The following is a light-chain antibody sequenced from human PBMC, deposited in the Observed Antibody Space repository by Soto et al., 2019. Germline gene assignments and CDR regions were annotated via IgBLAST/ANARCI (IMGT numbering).Light chain of an antibody. J-gene: IGKJ4*01. CDR1: ESVKTN. Sequence: EIVMTQSPATLSVSPGETATLSCRASESVKTNLAWYQQKPGQAPRLLIYGAFTRAAGIPFRFSGSASGTEFTRTIGSLQSEDFAVYYCHQYDRWPLSLGGGTKVESK. CDR3: HQYDRWPLS. CDR2: GAF. V-gene: IGKV3-15*01.